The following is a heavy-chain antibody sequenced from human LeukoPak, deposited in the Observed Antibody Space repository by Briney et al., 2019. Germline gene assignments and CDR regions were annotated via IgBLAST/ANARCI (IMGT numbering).Heavy chain of an antibody. CDR3: AKDYDFWSGYYFDY. CDR2: ISGSGGST. V-gene: IGHV3-23*01. J-gene: IGHJ4*02. CDR1: GFTFSSYA. D-gene: IGHD3-3*01. Sequence: GGSLRLSCAASGFTFSSYAMSWVRQAPGKGLEWVSAISGSGGSTYYADSVKGRFTISRDNSKNTLYLQMNSLRAEDKAVYYCAKDYDFWSGYYFDYWGQGTLVTVSS.